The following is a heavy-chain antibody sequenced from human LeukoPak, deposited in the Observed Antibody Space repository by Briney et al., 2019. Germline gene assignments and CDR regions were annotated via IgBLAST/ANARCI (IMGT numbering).Heavy chain of an antibody. CDR3: ARGTSHIAAVIDY. J-gene: IGHJ4*02. D-gene: IGHD6-13*01. Sequence: GASVKVSCKASGYTFTSYAISWVRQAPGQGLEWMGGIIPIFGTANYVQKFQGRVTITADESTSTAYMELSSLRSEDTAVYYCARGTSHIAAVIDYWGQGTLVTVSS. CDR2: IIPIFGTA. V-gene: IGHV1-69*13. CDR1: GYTFTSYA.